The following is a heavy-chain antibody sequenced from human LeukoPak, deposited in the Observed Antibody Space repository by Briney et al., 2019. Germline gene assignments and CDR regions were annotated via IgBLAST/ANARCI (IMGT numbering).Heavy chain of an antibody. Sequence: GGSLRLSCAASGFTFTSYSMNWVRQAPGRGLEWVSYISSSSTTVYYADSVEGRFTISRDNSKNTLYLQMNSLRAEDTAVYYCARDTWNFDYWGQGTLVTVSS. J-gene: IGHJ4*02. D-gene: IGHD1-1*01. CDR2: ISSSSTTV. CDR3: ARDTWNFDY. V-gene: IGHV3-48*01. CDR1: GFTFTSYS.